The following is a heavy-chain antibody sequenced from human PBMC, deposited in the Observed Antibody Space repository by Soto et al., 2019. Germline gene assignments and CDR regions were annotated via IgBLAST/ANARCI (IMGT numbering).Heavy chain of an antibody. CDR3: ARVYCSSTSCLNWLDP. V-gene: IGHV4-30-2*01. CDR2: IYHSGST. J-gene: IGHJ5*02. CDR1: AGTISRGGYS. D-gene: IGHD2-2*01. Sequence: SENLSLTCAVSAGTISRGGYSWSWIRQPPEKGLEWIGFIYHSGSTYYNPSLKSRVTISVDRSKNQFSLKLSSVTAADTAVYYCARVYCSSTSCLNWLDPRGQATLVTASS.